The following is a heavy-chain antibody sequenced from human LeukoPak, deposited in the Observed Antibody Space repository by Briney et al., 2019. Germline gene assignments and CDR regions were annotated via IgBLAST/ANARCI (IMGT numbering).Heavy chain of an antibody. Sequence: SETLSLTCAVYGGSFSGYYWSWIRQPPGEGLEWIGEINHSGSTNYNPSLKSRVTISVDTSKNQFSLKLSSVTAADTAVYYCARGPRVPRIYCSGGSCYSNWFDPWGQGTLVTVSS. D-gene: IGHD2-15*01. CDR1: GGSFSGYY. V-gene: IGHV4-34*01. CDR3: ARGPRVPRIYCSGGSCYSNWFDP. CDR2: INHSGST. J-gene: IGHJ5*02.